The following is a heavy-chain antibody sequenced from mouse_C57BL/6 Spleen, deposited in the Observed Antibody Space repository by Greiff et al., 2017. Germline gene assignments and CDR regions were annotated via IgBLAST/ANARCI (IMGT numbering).Heavy chain of an antibody. J-gene: IGHJ4*01. D-gene: IGHD2-3*01. CDR1: GYTFTSYW. V-gene: IGHV1-55*01. Sequence: QVQLQQPGAELVKPGASVKMSCKASGYTFTSYWITWVKQRPGQGLEWIGDIYPGSGSTNYNEKFKSKATLTVETSSSTAFMQLSSLTSEDSAVYYCARRGYDGYYVGYYAMDYWGQGTSVTVSS. CDR2: IYPGSGST. CDR3: ARRGYDGYYVGYYAMDY.